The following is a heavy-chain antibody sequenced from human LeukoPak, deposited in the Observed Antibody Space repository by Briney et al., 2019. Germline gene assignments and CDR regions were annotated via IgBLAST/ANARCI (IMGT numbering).Heavy chain of an antibody. Sequence: GGSLRHSCAASGFTFSTYWMNWFRQTPGKGLEWVAKIKADGGEKDHVASVKGRFTISRDNAKNSLYLQMNSLRAEDTAVYYCASIGYCSGGSCQDAFDIWGQGTMVTVSS. CDR2: IKADGGEK. CDR1: GFTFSTYW. CDR3: ASIGYCSGGSCQDAFDI. V-gene: IGHV3-7*01. J-gene: IGHJ3*02. D-gene: IGHD2-15*01.